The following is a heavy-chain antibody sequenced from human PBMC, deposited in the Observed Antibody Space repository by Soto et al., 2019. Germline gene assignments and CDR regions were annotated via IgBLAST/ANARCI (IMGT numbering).Heavy chain of an antibody. CDR3: ARDPFGTEHGGSADVDH. CDR2: IHSDGTA. Sequence: EVHLVESGGDLIQPGGSLRLSCAASGFTVRTNYMNWVRQAPGKGLQWVSVIHSDGTAYYADSVKGRFTISRDVSKNTLYLHMNSLRAEDTARYYCARDPFGTEHGGSADVDHWGQGTLVTVSS. J-gene: IGHJ4*02. CDR1: GFTVRTNY. V-gene: IGHV3-53*01. D-gene: IGHD2-15*01.